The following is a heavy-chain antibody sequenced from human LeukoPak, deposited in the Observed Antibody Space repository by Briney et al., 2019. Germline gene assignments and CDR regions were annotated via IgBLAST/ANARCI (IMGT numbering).Heavy chain of an antibody. CDR2: ISSSGSTI. J-gene: IGHJ4*02. V-gene: IGHV3-11*01. D-gene: IGHD4-17*01. CDR3: AGDGDPYYFDY. CDR1: GFTFSDYY. Sequence: GGSLRLSCAASGFTFSDYYMSWIRQAPGKGLEWVSYISSSGSTIYYADSVKGRFTISRDNAKNSLHLQMNSLRAEDTAVYYCAGDGDPYYFDYWGQGTLVTVSS.